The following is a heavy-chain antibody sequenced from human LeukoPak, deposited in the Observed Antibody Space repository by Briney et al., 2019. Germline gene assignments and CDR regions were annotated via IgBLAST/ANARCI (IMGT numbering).Heavy chain of an antibody. CDR3: AKDFWDYYDSSGPMADY. D-gene: IGHD3-22*01. J-gene: IGHJ4*02. CDR2: ISYDGSNK. V-gene: IGHV3-30*18. CDR1: GFTFSSYG. Sequence: GGSLRLSCAASGFTFSSYGMHWVRQAPGKGLEWVAGISYDGSNKYYADSVKGRFTISRDNSKNTLYLQMNSLRAEDTAVYYCAKDFWDYYDSSGPMADYWGQGTLVTVSS.